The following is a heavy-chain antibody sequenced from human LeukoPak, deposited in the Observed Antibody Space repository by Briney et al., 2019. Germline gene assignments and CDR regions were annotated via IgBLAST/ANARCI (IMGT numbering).Heavy chain of an antibody. CDR1: GFTFNNAW. Sequence: GGSLRLSCAASGFTFNNAWMSWVRQAPGKGLEWVGRIKSKTDGGTTDYAAPVKGRFTISRDDSKNTLYLQMNSLKTEDTAVYYCARDQLGTAPAAMGDYGDYALAYWGQGTLVTVSS. J-gene: IGHJ4*02. CDR2: IKSKTDGGTT. CDR3: ARDQLGTAPAAMGDYGDYALAY. V-gene: IGHV3-15*01. D-gene: IGHD4-17*01.